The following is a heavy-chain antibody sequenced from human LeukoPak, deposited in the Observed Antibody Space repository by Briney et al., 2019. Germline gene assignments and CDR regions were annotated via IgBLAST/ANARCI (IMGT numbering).Heavy chain of an antibody. V-gene: IGHV4-59*01. CDR1: GGSISSYY. CDR3: ARGTTSYYYYMDV. Sequence: SETLSLTCTVSGGSISSYYGSWIRQPPGKGLEWIGYIYYSGSTNYNPSLKSRVTISVDTSKNQFSLKLRSVTAADTAVYYCARGTTSYYYYMDVWGKGTTVTVSS. CDR2: IYYSGST. J-gene: IGHJ6*03. D-gene: IGHD1-14*01.